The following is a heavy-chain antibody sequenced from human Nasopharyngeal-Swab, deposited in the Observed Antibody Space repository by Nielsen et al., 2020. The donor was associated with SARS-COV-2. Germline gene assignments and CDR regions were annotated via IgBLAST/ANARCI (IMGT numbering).Heavy chain of an antibody. Sequence: WIRQPPGKGLEWVSYIPPTASHIYYADSVRGRFTISRDNAKKSLYLQMESLRPEDTAVYYCARDRGWGYSVYGSLDYWGQGVLVTVSS. J-gene: IGHJ4*02. CDR2: IPPTASHI. V-gene: IGHV3-11*04. CDR3: ARDRGWGYSVYGSLDY. D-gene: IGHD2-15*01.